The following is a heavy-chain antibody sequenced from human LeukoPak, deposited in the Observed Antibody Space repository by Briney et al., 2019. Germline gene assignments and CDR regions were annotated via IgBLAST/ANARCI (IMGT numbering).Heavy chain of an antibody. V-gene: IGHV4-34*01. CDR3: ARVLVVAATVGFDY. Sequence: SETLSLTCAVYGGSFSGYYWSWFRQPPGKRLQWIGEINHSGSTNYNPSLKSRVTISVDTTKNQFSLKLSSVTAADTAVYYCARVLVVAATVGFDYWGQGTLVTVSS. D-gene: IGHD2-15*01. CDR1: GGSFSGYY. CDR2: INHSGST. J-gene: IGHJ4*02.